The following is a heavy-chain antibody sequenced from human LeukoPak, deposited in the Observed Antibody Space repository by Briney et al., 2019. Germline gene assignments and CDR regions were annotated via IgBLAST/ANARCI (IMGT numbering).Heavy chain of an antibody. CDR2: ISGSGGST. D-gene: IGHD1-26*01. CDR3: AISGGYWAWAH. J-gene: IGHJ4*02. V-gene: IGHV3-23*01. CDR1: GFTFSSYS. Sequence: PGGSLRLSCAASGFTFSSYSMNWVRQAPGKGLERVSGISGSGGSTNYADSVKGRFTISRDNSKNTLYLQMNSLRAEDTAVYYCAISGGYWAWAHWGQGTLVTVSS.